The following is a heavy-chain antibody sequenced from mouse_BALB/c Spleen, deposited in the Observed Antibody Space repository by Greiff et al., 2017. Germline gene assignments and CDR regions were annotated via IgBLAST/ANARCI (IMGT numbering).Heavy chain of an antibody. Sequence: EVKLVESGGGLVQPGGSLRLSCATSGFTFTDYYMSWVRQPPGKALEWLGFIRNKANGYTTEYSASVKGRFTISRDNSQRILYLQMNTLRAEDSATYYCARDRWLQFDYWGQGTTLTVSS. V-gene: IGHV7-3*02. CDR1: GFTFTDYY. CDR2: IRNKANGYTT. J-gene: IGHJ2*01. CDR3: ARDRWLQFDY. D-gene: IGHD2-2*01.